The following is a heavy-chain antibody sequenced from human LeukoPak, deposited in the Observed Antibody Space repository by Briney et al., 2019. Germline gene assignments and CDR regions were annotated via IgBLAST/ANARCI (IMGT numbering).Heavy chain of an antibody. D-gene: IGHD6-19*01. CDR2: ISYDGSNK. J-gene: IGHJ4*02. CDR3: AKSKAGSSGWYYFDY. Sequence: GGSLRLSCAASGFTFSSYAMPWVRQAPGKGLEWVAVISYDGSNKYYADSVKGRFTISRDNAKNSLYLQMNSLRAEDTALYYCAKSKAGSSGWYYFDYWGQGTLVTVSS. CDR1: GFTFSSYA. V-gene: IGHV3-30-3*02.